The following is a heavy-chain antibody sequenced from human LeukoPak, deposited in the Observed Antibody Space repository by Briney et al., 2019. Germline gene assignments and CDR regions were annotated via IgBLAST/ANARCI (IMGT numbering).Heavy chain of an antibody. Sequence: SETLSPTCTVSGGSISSYYWSWIRQPPGKGLEWIGYIYYSGSTNYNPSLKSRVTISVDTSKNQFSLKLSSVTAADTAVYYCARHGLPPLWFGELLLSSYFDYWGQGTLVTVSS. J-gene: IGHJ4*02. D-gene: IGHD3-10*01. CDR3: ARHGLPPLWFGELLLSSYFDY. CDR1: GGSISSYY. V-gene: IGHV4-59*08. CDR2: IYYSGST.